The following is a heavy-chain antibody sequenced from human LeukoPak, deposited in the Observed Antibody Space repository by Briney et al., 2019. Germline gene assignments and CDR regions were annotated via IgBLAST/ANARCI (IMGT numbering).Heavy chain of an antibody. CDR3: ARSHPYSSGWYAFDI. D-gene: IGHD6-19*01. Sequence: SETLSLTCTVSGGSISSGSYYWSWIRQPAGEGLEWIGRIYTSGSTNYNPSLKSRVTISVDTSKNQFSLKLSSVTAADTAVYYCARSHPYSSGWYAFDIWGQGTMVTVSS. CDR1: GGSISSGSYY. J-gene: IGHJ3*02. V-gene: IGHV4-61*02. CDR2: IYTSGST.